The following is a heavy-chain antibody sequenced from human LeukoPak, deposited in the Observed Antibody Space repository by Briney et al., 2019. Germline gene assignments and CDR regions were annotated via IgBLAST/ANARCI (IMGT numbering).Heavy chain of an antibody. CDR1: GGSISSYY. Sequence: ASETLSLTCTVSGGSISSYYWSWIRQPPGKGLEWIGYIYYSGSTNYNPSLKSRVTISVDTSKNQFSLKLSSVTAADTAVYYCARYGRGYYDFWSGYVTFDYWGQGTLVTVSS. V-gene: IGHV4-59*01. D-gene: IGHD3-3*01. J-gene: IGHJ4*02. CDR2: IYYSGST. CDR3: ARYGRGYYDFWSGYVTFDY.